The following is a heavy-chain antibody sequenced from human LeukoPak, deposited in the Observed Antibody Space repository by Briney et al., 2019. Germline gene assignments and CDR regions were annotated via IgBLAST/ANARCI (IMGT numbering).Heavy chain of an antibody. CDR2: IWYDGSNK. CDR3: ARAAPASRYGMDV. CDR1: GFTFSSYA. Sequence: GSLRLSCAASGFTFSSYAMHWVRQAPGKGLEWVAVIWYDGSNKYYADSVKGRFTISRDNSKNTLYLQMNSLRAEDTAVYYCARAAPASRYGMDVWGQGTTVTVSS. D-gene: IGHD6-13*01. J-gene: IGHJ6*02. V-gene: IGHV3-33*08.